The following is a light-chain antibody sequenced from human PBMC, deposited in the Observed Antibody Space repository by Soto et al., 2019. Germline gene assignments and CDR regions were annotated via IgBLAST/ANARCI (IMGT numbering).Light chain of an antibody. CDR2: GAS. CDR1: QSVSSSY. CDR3: QQYGSSPRT. J-gene: IGKJ1*01. V-gene: IGKV3-20*01. Sequence: EIVLTQSPVTLSLSPGERATLSCRASQSVSSSYLAWYQQKPGQAPRLLIYGASSRATGLPDRFSGSGSGTDFTLTISRLEPEDFAVYYCQQYGSSPRTFGQGTKVDIK.